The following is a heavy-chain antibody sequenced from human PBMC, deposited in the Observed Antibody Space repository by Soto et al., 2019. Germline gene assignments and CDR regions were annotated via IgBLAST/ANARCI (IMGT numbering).Heavy chain of an antibody. CDR3: ARKRHGETALMGG. J-gene: IGHJ1*01. V-gene: IGHV1-69*12. CDR2: IIPIFSTA. D-gene: IGHD4-17*01. Sequence: QVQLVQSGAEVKKPGSSVKVSCKASGGTFSNYSINWVRQAPGQGLEWMGVIIPIFSTANYAQKFQGRVTITADESTSTVYMEVNSLRSEDTAVYYCARKRHGETALMGGWGQGTLVTVSS. CDR1: GGTFSNYS.